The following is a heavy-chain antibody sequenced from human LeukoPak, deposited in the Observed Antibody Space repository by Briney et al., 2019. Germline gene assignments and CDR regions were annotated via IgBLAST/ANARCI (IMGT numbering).Heavy chain of an antibody. CDR2: IIPIFGTA. J-gene: IGHJ4*02. CDR1: GGTFSSYA. CDR3: ARGPQEAPENFDY. Sequence: SVKVSCKASGGTFSSYAISWVRQAPGQGLEWMGGIIPIFGTANYAQKFQGRVTITADESTSTAYMELSSLRSEDTAVYYCARGPQEAPENFDYWGQGTLVTVSS. V-gene: IGHV1-69*01.